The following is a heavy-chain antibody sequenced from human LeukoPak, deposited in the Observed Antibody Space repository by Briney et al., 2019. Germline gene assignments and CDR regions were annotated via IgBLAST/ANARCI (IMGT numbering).Heavy chain of an antibody. CDR2: ISGSGGST. D-gene: IGHD2-21*02. CDR3: AKNDPADCGGDCRLDY. Sequence: GRSLRLSCAASGFTFSSYGMHWVRQAPGKGLEWVSAISGSGGSTYYADSVKGRFTISRDNSKNTLYLQMNSLRAEDTAVYYCAKNDPADCGGDCRLDYWGQGTLVTVSS. V-gene: IGHV3-23*01. J-gene: IGHJ4*02. CDR1: GFTFSSYG.